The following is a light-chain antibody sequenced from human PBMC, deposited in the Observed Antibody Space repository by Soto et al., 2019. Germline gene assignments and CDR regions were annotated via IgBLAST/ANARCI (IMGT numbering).Light chain of an antibody. Sequence: EIVLTQSPATLSLSPGERATLSCRASQSVGSNLACYHQKPGQAPRRLIYDGSNRATGIPARFSGSGSGTDFTLTISSLEPEDFAVYYCQQRSNWPPYTFGQGTKLEIK. CDR3: QQRSNWPPYT. CDR1: QSVGSN. J-gene: IGKJ2*01. CDR2: DGS. V-gene: IGKV3-11*01.